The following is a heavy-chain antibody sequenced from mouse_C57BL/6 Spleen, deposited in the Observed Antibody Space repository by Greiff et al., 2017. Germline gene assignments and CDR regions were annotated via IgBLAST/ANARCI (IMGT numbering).Heavy chain of an antibody. J-gene: IGHJ1*03. CDR1: GYTFTSYW. D-gene: IGHD1-1*01. CDR2: IHPNSGST. V-gene: IGHV1-64*01. Sequence: VQLQQPGAELVKPGASVKLSCKASGYTFTSYWMHWVKQRPGQGLEWIGMIHPNSGSTNYNEKFKSKATLTVDKSSSTAYKQLSSLTSEDSAVYYCARAYVAPYFDVWGTGTTVTVSS. CDR3: ARAYVAPYFDV.